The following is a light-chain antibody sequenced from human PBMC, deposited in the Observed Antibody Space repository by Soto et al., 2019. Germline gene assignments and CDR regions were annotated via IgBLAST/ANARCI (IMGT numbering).Light chain of an antibody. Sequence: EIVLTQSPATLSLSPGERATLSCRASQSVSNKLVWYQQKPGQAPRLLIYAASTRATGIPDRFSKSGSGTDFTLTISRLEPEDFAVYYCQQYGSSPTFGQGTRLEIK. CDR3: QQYGSSPT. CDR1: QSVSNK. J-gene: IGKJ5*01. V-gene: IGKV3-20*01. CDR2: AAS.